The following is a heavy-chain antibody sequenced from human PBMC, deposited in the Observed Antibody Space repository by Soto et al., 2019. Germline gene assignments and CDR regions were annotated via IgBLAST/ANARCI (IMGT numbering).Heavy chain of an antibody. D-gene: IGHD6-19*01. J-gene: IGHJ4*02. CDR1: GFTFSDYA. Sequence: VQLVESGGGVVQPGRSLRLSCAASGFTFSDYAMHWVRQAPGKGLEWVAVVSHDGRNTHYADSVKGRFTISRDSSKNQASLEMASLRAEDTAVYYCAKGGRQWPVTAGFNYWGQGALVTVSS. CDR2: VSHDGRNT. V-gene: IGHV3-30*18. CDR3: AKGGRQWPVTAGFNY.